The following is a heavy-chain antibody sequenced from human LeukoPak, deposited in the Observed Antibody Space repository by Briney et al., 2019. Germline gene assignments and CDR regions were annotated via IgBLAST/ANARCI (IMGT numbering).Heavy chain of an antibody. CDR1: GGSISSGGYY. V-gene: IGHV4-31*03. D-gene: IGHD3-10*01. CDR2: IYYSGST. CDR3: ARDQLVRVYDYYYYYGMDV. Sequence: SQTLSLTCTVSGGSISSGGYYWSWIRQHPGKGLEWIGYIYYSGSTYYNPSPKSRVTISVDTSKNQFSLKLSSVTAADTAVYYCARDQLVRVYDYYYYYGMDVWGQGTTVTVSS. J-gene: IGHJ6*02.